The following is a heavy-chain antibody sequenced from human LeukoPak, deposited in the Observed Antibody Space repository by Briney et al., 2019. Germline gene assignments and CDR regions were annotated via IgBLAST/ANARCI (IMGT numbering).Heavy chain of an antibody. CDR2: INHSGST. CDR1: GGSFSGYY. Sequence: PSETLSLTCAVYGGSFSGYYWSWIRQPPGKGLEWIGEINHSGSTYYNPSLKSRVTVSIDTSKNEFSLILTSVTAADTAEYYCARHLYYSASAFWYIDLWGRGTLVIVSP. J-gene: IGHJ2*01. CDR3: ARHLYYSASAFWYIDL. D-gene: IGHD3-10*01. V-gene: IGHV4-34*01.